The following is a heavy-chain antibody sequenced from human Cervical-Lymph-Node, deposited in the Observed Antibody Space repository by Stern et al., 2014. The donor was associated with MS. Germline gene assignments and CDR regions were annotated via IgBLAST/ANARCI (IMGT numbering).Heavy chain of an antibody. Sequence: VQLVESGPEVKKPGSSVKVSCKASGGTFSNYAISWVRQAPGQGLEWIGGIIIIIDAANYAQKFQGRVTISADESTSTAYMELSSLRSEDTAVYYCARASERSGYYPDYFQYWGQGTPVTVSS. D-gene: IGHD3-22*01. J-gene: IGHJ1*01. CDR2: IIIIIDAA. V-gene: IGHV1-69*01. CDR1: GGTFSNYA. CDR3: ARASERSGYYPDYFQY.